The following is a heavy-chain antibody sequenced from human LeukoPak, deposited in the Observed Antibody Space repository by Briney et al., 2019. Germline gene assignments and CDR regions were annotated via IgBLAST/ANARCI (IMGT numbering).Heavy chain of an antibody. Sequence: GASVKVSCKASGGTFSSYAISWVRQAPGQGLGWMGRIIPIFGTANYAQKFQGRVTITTDESTSTAYMELSSLGSEDTAVYYCARTPHMYYYDSSGYYYFMDYWGQGTLVTVSS. D-gene: IGHD3-22*01. CDR1: GGTFSSYA. J-gene: IGHJ4*02. CDR3: ARTPHMYYYDSSGYYYFMDY. CDR2: IIPIFGTA. V-gene: IGHV1-69*05.